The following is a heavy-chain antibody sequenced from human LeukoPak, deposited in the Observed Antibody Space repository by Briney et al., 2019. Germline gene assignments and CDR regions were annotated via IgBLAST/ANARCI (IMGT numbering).Heavy chain of an antibody. CDR3: ARVGAGYSSSWFYNWFDP. D-gene: IGHD6-13*01. CDR2: TYYRSKWYN. J-gene: IGHJ5*02. Sequence: SQTLSLTCAISGDSVSSNSAAWNWIRQSPSRGLEWLGRTYYRSKWYNDYAVSVKSRITINPDTSKNQFSLQLTSVTPEDTAVYYRARVGAGYSSSWFYNWFDPWGQGTLVTVSS. V-gene: IGHV6-1*01. CDR1: GDSVSSNSAA.